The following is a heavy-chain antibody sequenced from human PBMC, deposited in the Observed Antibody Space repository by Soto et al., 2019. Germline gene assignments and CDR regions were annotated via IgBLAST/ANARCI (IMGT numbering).Heavy chain of an antibody. Sequence: SVKVSCKASGGTFSSYAISWVRQAPGQGLEWMGGIIPIFGTANYAQKFQGRVTITADESTSTAYMELSSLRSEDTAVYYCARDSAYCGGDCPVTSHFDYWGQGTLVTVSS. V-gene: IGHV1-69*13. D-gene: IGHD2-21*02. CDR1: GGTFSSYA. CDR3: ARDSAYCGGDCPVTSHFDY. J-gene: IGHJ4*02. CDR2: IIPIFGTA.